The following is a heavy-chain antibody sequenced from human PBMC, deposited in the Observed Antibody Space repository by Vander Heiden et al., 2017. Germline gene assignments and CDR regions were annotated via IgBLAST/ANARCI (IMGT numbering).Heavy chain of an antibody. J-gene: IGHJ3*02. D-gene: IGHD6-19*01. Sequence: GASVKVSCKVSGYTLTELSMHWVRQAPGKGLEWMGGFDPEDGETIYAQKFQGRVTMTEDTSTDTADMGRSSMRSEETAVYYCATDVEDSSGWIDAFDIWGQGTMVTVYS. CDR3: ATDVEDSSGWIDAFDI. CDR2: FDPEDGET. CDR1: GYTLTELS. V-gene: IGHV1-24*01.